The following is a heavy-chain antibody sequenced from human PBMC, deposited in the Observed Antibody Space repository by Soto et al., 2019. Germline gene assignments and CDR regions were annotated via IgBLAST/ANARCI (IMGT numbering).Heavy chain of an antibody. V-gene: IGHV3-7*03. CDR3: ARGLYSRGY. CDR2: IKHDGSEK. J-gene: IGHJ4*02. CDR1: GFSFSSNW. Sequence: EVQFAESGGVLVQPGGSLRLSCVVSGFSFSSNWMYWVRQAPGKGLERVAHIKHDGSEKYYVDSVKGRFAISRDNAKNSLYLQMNRLSVDDTAVYYCARGLYSRGYWGQGTLVTVSS. D-gene: IGHD3-16*01.